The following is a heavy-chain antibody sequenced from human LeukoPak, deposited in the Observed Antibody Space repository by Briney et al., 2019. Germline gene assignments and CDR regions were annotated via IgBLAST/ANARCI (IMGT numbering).Heavy chain of an antibody. CDR3: ARHGGGYSYGPLDY. D-gene: IGHD5-18*01. Sequence: SETLSLTCTVSGGSISSSSYYWGWIRQPPGKGLEWIGSIYYSGSTYYNPSLQSRVTISIDTSKNHFSLNLTSVTASDTAVYYCARHGGGYSYGPLDYWGQGTPVTVSS. CDR2: IYYSGST. J-gene: IGHJ4*02. CDR1: GGSISSSSYY. V-gene: IGHV4-39*01.